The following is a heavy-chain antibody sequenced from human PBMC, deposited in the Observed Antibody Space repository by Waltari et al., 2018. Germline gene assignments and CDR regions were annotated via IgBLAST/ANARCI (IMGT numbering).Heavy chain of an antibody. V-gene: IGHV3-30-3*01. D-gene: IGHD2-15*01. CDR3: ATLPHVAATVNYYGMAV. J-gene: IGHJ6*02. CDR1: GFTFSSYA. Sequence: QVQLVESGGGVVQHGRSLRLYCAASGFTFSSYAMHWVRQAPGQGLAGVAVISYDGSNKYYADSVKGRFTISRDNSKNTLYLQMNSLRAEDTAVYYCATLPHVAATVNYYGMAVWGQGTTVTVSS. CDR2: ISYDGSNK.